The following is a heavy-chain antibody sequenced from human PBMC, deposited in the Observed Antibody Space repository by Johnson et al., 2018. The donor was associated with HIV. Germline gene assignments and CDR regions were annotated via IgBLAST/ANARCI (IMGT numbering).Heavy chain of an antibody. Sequence: VQLVESGGGLVKPGGSLRLSCAASGFTFSDYYMSWIRQAPGKGLEWVSVIYSGGTTYYADSVKGRFTISRDNSKNTVYLQMNSLRAEDTAVYYCARAEPWDRRHYAFDIWGQGTVVTVSS. D-gene: IGHD1-1*01. CDR2: IYSGGTT. V-gene: IGHV3-66*01. CDR3: ARAEPWDRRHYAFDI. CDR1: GFTFSDYY. J-gene: IGHJ3*02.